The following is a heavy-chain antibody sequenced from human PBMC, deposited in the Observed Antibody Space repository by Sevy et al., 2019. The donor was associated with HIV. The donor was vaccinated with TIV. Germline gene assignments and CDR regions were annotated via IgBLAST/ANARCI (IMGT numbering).Heavy chain of an antibody. V-gene: IGHV3-23*01. CDR3: AKNLSPRELTDAFDI. D-gene: IGHD1-26*01. CDR2: ISGSGGST. J-gene: IGHJ3*02. Sequence: GGSLRLSCAASGFTFSRYAMSWVRQAPGKGLEWVSAISGSGGSTYYADSVKGRFTISRDNSKNTLYLQMNSLRAEDTAVYYCAKNLSPRELTDAFDIWGQGTMVTVSS. CDR1: GFTFSRYA.